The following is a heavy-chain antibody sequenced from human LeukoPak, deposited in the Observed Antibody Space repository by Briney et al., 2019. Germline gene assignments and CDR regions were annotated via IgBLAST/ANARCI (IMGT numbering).Heavy chain of an antibody. CDR1: GFTFSNYA. Sequence: GGSLRLSCAASGFTFSNYAMHWVRQAPGKGLEWVAVISYDGTNKYYADSVKGRFTISRDNSKNTTYLQTNSLRAEDTAMYYCARAPMSYDSSGFGGAFDIWGQGTMVTVSS. J-gene: IGHJ3*02. CDR2: ISYDGTNK. D-gene: IGHD3-22*01. V-gene: IGHV3-30-3*01. CDR3: ARAPMSYDSSGFGGAFDI.